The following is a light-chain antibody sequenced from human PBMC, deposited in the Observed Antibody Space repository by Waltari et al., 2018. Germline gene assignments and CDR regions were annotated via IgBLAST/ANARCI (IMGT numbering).Light chain of an antibody. CDR1: QSVGSY. J-gene: IGKJ1*01. Sequence: EIVLTQSPATLSLSPGERATLSCRASQSVGSYLTWYQQKPGQAPRLLIYDASTRATGIPARFSGSGSGTDFTLTISSLQPEDFATYYCQQANSFPWTFGQGTKVEIK. CDR2: DAS. CDR3: QQANSFPWT. V-gene: IGKV3-11*01.